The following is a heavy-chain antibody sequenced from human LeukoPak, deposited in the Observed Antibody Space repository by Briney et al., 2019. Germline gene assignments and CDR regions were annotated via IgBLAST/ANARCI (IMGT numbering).Heavy chain of an antibody. CDR3: AKRTQQELPPLDY. D-gene: IGHD1-26*01. J-gene: IGHJ4*02. V-gene: IGHV3-23*01. CDR2: INAGGSAT. Sequence: PGGSLRLSCAASGFAFSTYAMGWVRQAPGKGPDWVSAINAGGSATYYADSVKGRFTISRDNSKNTLFLQMNSLRAEDTAVYYCAKRTQQELPPLDYRGQGTLVTVSS. CDR1: GFAFSTYA.